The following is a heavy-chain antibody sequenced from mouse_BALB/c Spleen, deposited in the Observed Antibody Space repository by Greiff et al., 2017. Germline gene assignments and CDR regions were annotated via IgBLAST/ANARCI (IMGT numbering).Heavy chain of an antibody. D-gene: IGHD2-4*01. Sequence: EVQRVESGGGLVQPGGSRKLSCAASGFTFSSFGMHWVRQAPEKGLEWVAYISSGSSTIYYADTVKGRFTISRDNPKNTLFLQMTSLRSEDTAMYYCARRGLGYYAMDYGGQGTSVTVSS. CDR3: ARRGLGYYAMDY. V-gene: IGHV5-17*02. J-gene: IGHJ4*01. CDR2: ISSGSSTI. CDR1: GFTFSSFG.